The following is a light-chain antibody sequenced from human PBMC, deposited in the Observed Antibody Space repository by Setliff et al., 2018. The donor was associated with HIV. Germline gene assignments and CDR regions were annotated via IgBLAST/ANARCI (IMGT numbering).Light chain of an antibody. Sequence: QSVLTQPASVSGSPGQSITISCSGTSSDVGNYNLVSWYQQPPGKAPKLMVYEVTKRPLGVSTRFSGSKSGNTASLTISGLLAEDEADYYCCSYAGSGTNVFGTGTKVTVL. CDR1: SSDVGNYNL. CDR3: CSYAGSGTNV. V-gene: IGLV2-23*02. CDR2: EVT. J-gene: IGLJ1*01.